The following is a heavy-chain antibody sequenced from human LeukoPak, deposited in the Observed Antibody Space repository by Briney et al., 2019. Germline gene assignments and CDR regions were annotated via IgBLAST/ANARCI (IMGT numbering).Heavy chain of an antibody. CDR2: IHYSGST. J-gene: IGHJ4*02. CDR1: GGSISSYY. CDR3: ARLRVTAYYFDY. D-gene: IGHD2-21*02. V-gene: IGHV4-59*01. Sequence: SETLSLTCTVSGGSISSYYWSWIRQPPGKGLEWIGYIHYSGSTNYNPSLKSRVTISVDTSKNQFSLKLSSVTAADTAVYYCARLRVTAYYFDYWGQGTLVTVSS.